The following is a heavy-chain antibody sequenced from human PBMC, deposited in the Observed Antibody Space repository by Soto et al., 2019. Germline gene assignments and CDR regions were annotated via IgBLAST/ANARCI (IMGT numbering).Heavy chain of an antibody. Sequence: ASVKVSCKASGYTFTSYGISWVRQAPGQGLEWMGWISAYNGNTNYAQKLQGRVTMTTDTSTSTAYMELRSLRSDDTAVYYCASLDYDDSSAPHAFDIWGQGTMVTVSS. J-gene: IGHJ3*02. CDR3: ASLDYDDSSAPHAFDI. CDR2: ISAYNGNT. D-gene: IGHD3-22*01. CDR1: GYTFTSYG. V-gene: IGHV1-18*01.